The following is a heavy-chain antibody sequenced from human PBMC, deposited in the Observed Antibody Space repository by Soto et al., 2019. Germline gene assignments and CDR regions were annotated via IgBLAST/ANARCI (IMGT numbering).Heavy chain of an antibody. CDR3: ALGEARLIRWLDP. CDR2: INHSGST. V-gene: IGHV4-34*01. D-gene: IGHD6-6*01. J-gene: IGHJ5*02. Sequence: SETLSLAWAVYGGSFSGYYWSWIRQPPGKGLEWIGEINHSGSTNYNPSLKSRVTISVDTSKNQFSLKLISVTAADTAVYYCALGEARLIRWLDPWGQGTLVTVSS. CDR1: GGSFSGYY.